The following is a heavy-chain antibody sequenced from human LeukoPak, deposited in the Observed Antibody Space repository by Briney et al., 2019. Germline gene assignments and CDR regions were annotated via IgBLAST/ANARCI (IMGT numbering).Heavy chain of an antibody. J-gene: IGHJ5*02. Sequence: SSETLSLTCTVSGGSISSYYWSWIRQPPGKGLEWIGYIYYSGSTNYNPSPKSRVTISVDTSKNQFSLKLSSVTAADTAVYYCASSLIVGSGWFDPWGQGTLVTVSS. CDR2: IYYSGST. D-gene: IGHD1-26*01. CDR1: GGSISSYY. V-gene: IGHV4-59*01. CDR3: ASSLIVGSGWFDP.